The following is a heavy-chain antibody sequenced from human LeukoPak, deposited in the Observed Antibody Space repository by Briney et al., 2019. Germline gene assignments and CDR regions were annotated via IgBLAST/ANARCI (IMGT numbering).Heavy chain of an antibody. Sequence: GESLKISCKGSGYSFTNYWIGWVRQMPGKGLEWMGRIDPSDSYTYYSPSFQDHVTISADKSISTAYLQWSSLKASDTAMYYCARSKGDYYYYGMDVWGQGTTVTVSS. CDR1: GYSFTNYW. CDR3: ARSKGDYYYYGMDV. J-gene: IGHJ6*02. V-gene: IGHV5-10-1*01. CDR2: IDPSDSYT.